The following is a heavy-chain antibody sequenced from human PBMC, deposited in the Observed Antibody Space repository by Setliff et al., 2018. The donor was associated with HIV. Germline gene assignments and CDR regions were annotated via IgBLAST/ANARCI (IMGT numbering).Heavy chain of an antibody. V-gene: IGHV4-4*02. D-gene: IGHD3-22*01. CDR3: GGNGYYSIDY. Sequence: SETLSLTCAVSGGSISSNWWSRVRQSPGKGLEWIGEIYHSGSTHYNPSLQSRVTISVDKSKSQFSLKLNSVTAADTAVYYCGGNGYYSIDYWGQGTLVTAPQ. CDR2: IYHSGST. CDR1: GGSISSNW. J-gene: IGHJ4*02.